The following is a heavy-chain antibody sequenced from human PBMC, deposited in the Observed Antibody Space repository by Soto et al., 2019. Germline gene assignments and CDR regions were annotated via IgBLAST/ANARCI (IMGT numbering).Heavy chain of an antibody. CDR1: GYSITNHG. D-gene: IGHD1-1*01. CDR2: IWAHGTEQ. V-gene: IGHV3-33*06. J-gene: IGHJ4*02. Sequence: QVRLAQSGGGLVQTGRSLTLSCAASGYSITNHGMHWVRQAPGKGLEWVALIWAHGTEQYYADSVKGRFTVSRDTSTNTVYLQMNSLRAEDTARYYCGKDIRSGSIDYWGQGTLVTVSS. CDR3: GKDIRSGSIDY.